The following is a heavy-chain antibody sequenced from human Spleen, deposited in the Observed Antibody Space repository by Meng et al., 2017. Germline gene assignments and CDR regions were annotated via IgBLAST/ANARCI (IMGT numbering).Heavy chain of an antibody. V-gene: IGHV3-9*03. CDR2: INWNSGSI. Sequence: SLKISCAASGFTFDDYAMHWVRQVPGKGLEWVSGINWNSGSIAYVDSVKGRFTISRDNAKNSLYLQMNSLRTEDMALYYCAKGLDSGVFRGVIDIWGQGNAGHRLL. D-gene: IGHD5-12*01. CDR3: AKGLDSGVFRGVIDI. CDR1: GFTFDDYA. J-gene: IGHJ3*02.